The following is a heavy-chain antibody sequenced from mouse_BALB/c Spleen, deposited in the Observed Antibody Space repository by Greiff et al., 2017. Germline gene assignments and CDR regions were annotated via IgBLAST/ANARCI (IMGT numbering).Heavy chain of an antibody. D-gene: IGHD2-2*01. CDR1: GFTFSSYA. J-gene: IGHJ1*01. CDR3: ARGGYGYYFDV. Sequence: DVMLVESGGGLVKPGGSLKLSCAASGFTFSSYAMSWVRQTPEKRLEWVASISSGGSTYYPDSVKGRFTISRDNARNILYLQMSSLRSEDTAMYYCARGGYGYYFDVWGAGTTVTVSS. CDR2: ISSGGST. V-gene: IGHV5-6-5*01.